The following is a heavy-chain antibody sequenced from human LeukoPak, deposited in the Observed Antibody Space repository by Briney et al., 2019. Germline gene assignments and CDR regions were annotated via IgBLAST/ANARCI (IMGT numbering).Heavy chain of an antibody. V-gene: IGHV3-30-3*01. J-gene: IGHJ4*02. D-gene: IGHD1-7*01. CDR1: GFTFSSYA. CDR3: ARGETTTFDY. CDR2: ISYDGSNK. Sequence: PGGSLRLSCAASGFTFSSYAMHWVRQAPGKGLEWVAVISYDGSNKYYADSVKGRFTISRDNSKNTLYLQMNSLRAEDTAVYYCARGETTTFDYWGQGTLVTVSS.